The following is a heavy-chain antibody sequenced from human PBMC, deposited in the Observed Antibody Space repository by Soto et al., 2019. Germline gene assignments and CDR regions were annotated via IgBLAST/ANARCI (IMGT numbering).Heavy chain of an antibody. CDR1: AFSFSTSW. CDR2: IKQDGSER. J-gene: IGHJ4*02. Sequence: EVQLVESGGGLVQPGGSLRLSCAASAFSFSTSWMSWFRQAPGKGPEWVAVIKQDGSERYYVESVKGRFTISRDKARDSLSLQMNNLRGDDTAVYYCGRGRGWLFDIWGPGTQVIVSS. D-gene: IGHD6-19*01. V-gene: IGHV3-7*01. CDR3: GRGRGWLFDI.